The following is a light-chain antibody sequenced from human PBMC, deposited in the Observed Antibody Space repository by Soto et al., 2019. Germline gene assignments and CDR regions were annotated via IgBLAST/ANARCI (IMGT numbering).Light chain of an antibody. J-gene: IGKJ4*01. V-gene: IGKV3-11*01. CDR2: DAS. CDR1: QSVSSY. Sequence: EIVVTQSPATLSLSPGETATLSCMASQSVSSYLAWYQQKPGQAPRLLIYDASNRATGIPARFSGSGSGTDFTLTISSLEPEDFAVYYCQQRSNWPPLTFGGGTKVEIK. CDR3: QQRSNWPPLT.